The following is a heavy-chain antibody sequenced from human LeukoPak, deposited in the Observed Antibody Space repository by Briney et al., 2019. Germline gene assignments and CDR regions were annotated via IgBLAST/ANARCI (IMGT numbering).Heavy chain of an antibody. V-gene: IGHV3-23*01. CDR1: GFTFSSYS. D-gene: IGHD2-21*02. J-gene: IGHJ4*02. Sequence: AGGSLRLSCAASGFTFSSYSMSWVRQAPGKGREWVSGISGGVGTYYGDSVKGRFTISRDNSKNTLYLQVNSLRAEDTGVYYCAKEPPYCGGDCYFLLDYWGQGTLVTVSS. CDR3: AKEPPYCGGDCYFLLDY. CDR2: ISGGVGT.